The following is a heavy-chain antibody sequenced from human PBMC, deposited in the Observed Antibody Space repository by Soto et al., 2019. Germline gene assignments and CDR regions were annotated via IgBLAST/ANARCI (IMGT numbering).Heavy chain of an antibody. V-gene: IGHV4-34*01. Sequence: PSETLSLTCAVYGESFSGYIWTWIRQTPGKGLQWIGQINHSGSASYNPSLKSRVTISVDTSNNQLSLKLRSVTAADTAVYYCARHDGFSSGWIFDYWGHGTLVTVSS. J-gene: IGHJ4*01. CDR3: ARHDGFSSGWIFDY. D-gene: IGHD6-19*01. CDR2: INHSGSA. CDR1: GESFSGYI.